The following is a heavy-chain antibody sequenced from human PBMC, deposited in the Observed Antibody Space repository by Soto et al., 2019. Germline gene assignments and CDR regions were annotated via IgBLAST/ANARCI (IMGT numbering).Heavy chain of an antibody. J-gene: IGHJ6*02. V-gene: IGHV1-69*01. CDR2: IIPFIGTA. Sequence: QVQLVQSGAEVKKPGSSVTVSCKASGGTFSSYAISWVRQAPGQGLEWRGGIIPFIGTANYAQKFQGRVTMTADESTSTAYMELTSLRSEDTAVYYCARVVMTTVPASSYYGMDVWGQGTTVTVSS. CDR1: GGTFSSYA. D-gene: IGHD4-4*01. CDR3: ARVVMTTVPASSYYGMDV.